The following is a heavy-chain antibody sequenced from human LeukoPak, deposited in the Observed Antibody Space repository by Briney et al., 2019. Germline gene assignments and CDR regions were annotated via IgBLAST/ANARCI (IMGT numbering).Heavy chain of an antibody. Sequence: APVKVSCKASGDTFTSYGISWVRQAPGQGLEWMGWISAYNGNTNYAQKLQGRVNMTTDTSTSTAYMELRSLRSDDKAVYYCARDPQLLWFGELPNDAFDIWGQGTMVTVSS. CDR3: ARDPQLLWFGELPNDAFDI. J-gene: IGHJ3*02. CDR1: GDTFTSYG. D-gene: IGHD3-10*01. V-gene: IGHV1-18*01. CDR2: ISAYNGNT.